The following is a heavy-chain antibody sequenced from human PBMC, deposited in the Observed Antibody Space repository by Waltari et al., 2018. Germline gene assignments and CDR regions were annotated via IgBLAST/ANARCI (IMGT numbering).Heavy chain of an antibody. J-gene: IGHJ3*02. CDR3: IKALGSSPEVMDI. CDR2: ITWNSNSI. D-gene: IGHD3-10*01. Sequence: EVQLVESGGGLVQPGRSLRLSCAASGFTFDAYAMHCVREAPGKGLEWVSGITWNSNSITYAERVKGRFTMSRDNAKNFLYLQMNSLRVEDSALYYCIKALGSSPEVMDIWGQGTMVTVSS. CDR1: GFTFDAYA. V-gene: IGHV3-9*01.